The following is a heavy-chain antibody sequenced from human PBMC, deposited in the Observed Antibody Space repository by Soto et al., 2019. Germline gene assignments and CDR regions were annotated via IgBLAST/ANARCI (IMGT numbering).Heavy chain of an antibody. Sequence: QVQLVESGGGVVQPGRSLRLACAASGFSFSRYTMHWVRQAPGKGLEWVASISYDGSNKHYADSVKARFTLSRDNAKNTVYQQMNSLRPEHTAVSYCARDRLRLGELSLLGYFDYWGQGTLVTVSS. CDR3: ARDRLRLGELSLLGYFDY. CDR1: GFSFSRYT. V-gene: IGHV3-30-3*01. D-gene: IGHD3-16*02. J-gene: IGHJ4*02. CDR2: ISYDGSNK.